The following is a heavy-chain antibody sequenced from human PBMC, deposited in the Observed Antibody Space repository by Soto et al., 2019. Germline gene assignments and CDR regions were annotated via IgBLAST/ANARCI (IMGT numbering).Heavy chain of an antibody. CDR2: IWYDGSNK. J-gene: IGHJ6*02. D-gene: IGHD2-2*01. Sequence: QVQLVESGGGVVQPGRSLRLSCAASGFTFSSYGMHWVRQAPGKGLEWVAVIWYDGSNKYYADSVKGRFTISRDNSKNTLYLQMNSLRAEDTAVYYCAREWVRYCSSTSCAHYYGMDVWGQGTTVTVSS. CDR3: AREWVRYCSSTSCAHYYGMDV. CDR1: GFTFSSYG. V-gene: IGHV3-33*01.